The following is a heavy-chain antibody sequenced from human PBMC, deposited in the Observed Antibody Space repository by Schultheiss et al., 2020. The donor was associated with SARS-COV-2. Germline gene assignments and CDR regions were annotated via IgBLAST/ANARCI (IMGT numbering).Heavy chain of an antibody. CDR2: INSDGSST. Sequence: GGSLRLSCTASGFNFNAAWMHWVRQAPGKGLVWVSRINSDGSSTSYADSVKGRFTISRDNAKNTLYLQMNSLRAEDTAVYYCARVKADIWYTNRNAGSLDYWGQGTLVTVSS. CDR3: ARVKADIWYTNRNAGSLDY. CDR1: GFNFNAAW. D-gene: IGHD5-12*01. J-gene: IGHJ4*02. V-gene: IGHV3-74*01.